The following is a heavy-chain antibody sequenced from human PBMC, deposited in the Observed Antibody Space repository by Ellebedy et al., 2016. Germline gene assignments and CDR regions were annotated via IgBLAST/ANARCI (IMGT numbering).Heavy chain of an antibody. CDR2: ISYDGSNK. J-gene: IGHJ3*02. Sequence: GGSLRLXXAASGFTFSSYGMHWVRQAPGKGLEWVAVISYDGSNKYYADSVKGRFTISRDNSKNTLYLQMNSLRAEDTAVYYCAKDRVYRLEPEGAFDIWGQGTMVTVSS. V-gene: IGHV3-30*18. CDR1: GFTFSSYG. CDR3: AKDRVYRLEPEGAFDI. D-gene: IGHD1-1*01.